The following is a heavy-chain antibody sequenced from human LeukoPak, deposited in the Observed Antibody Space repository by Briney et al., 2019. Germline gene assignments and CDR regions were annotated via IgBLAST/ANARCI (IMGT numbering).Heavy chain of an antibody. Sequence: ASLKVSSKPSGYTFTGYYMHWVPQAPGQGLEWMGWINPNSGGTNYAQKFQGRVTMTRDTSISTAYMELSRLRSDDTAVYYCARESTIFGYSSSWAAFDIWGQGTMVTVSS. D-gene: IGHD6-13*01. CDR3: ARESTIFGYSSSWAAFDI. CDR2: INPNSGGT. V-gene: IGHV1-2*02. CDR1: GYTFTGYY. J-gene: IGHJ3*02.